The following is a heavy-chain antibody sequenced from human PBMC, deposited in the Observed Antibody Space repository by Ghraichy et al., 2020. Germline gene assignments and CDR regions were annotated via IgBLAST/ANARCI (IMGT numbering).Heavy chain of an antibody. CDR2: LNIDGTTV. Sequence: GGSLRLSCAASGFSFTDYWMHWVRQTPGRGLEWVSHLNIDGTTVNYADSVKVRFTISRDNAKNTMYLQMISLTVEDTAVYYCVRSYKDVLRHFDYWGQGTLVTVSS. CDR3: VRSYKDVLRHFDY. D-gene: IGHD1-14*01. CDR1: GFSFTDYW. J-gene: IGHJ4*02. V-gene: IGHV3-74*01.